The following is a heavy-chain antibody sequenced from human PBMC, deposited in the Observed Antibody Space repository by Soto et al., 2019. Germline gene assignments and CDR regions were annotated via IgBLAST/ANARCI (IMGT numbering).Heavy chain of an antibody. CDR2: IYYSGST. D-gene: IGHD3-3*01. V-gene: IGHV4-59*08. Sequence: SETLSLTCTVSGGSISSYYWSWIRQPPGKGLKWIRYIYYSGSTNYSPSLKSRVTISVDTSKNQFSLKLSSVTAADTAVYYCARNYYDFWSGYPYYFDYWGQGTLVTVSS. J-gene: IGHJ4*02. CDR3: ARNYYDFWSGYPYYFDY. CDR1: GGSISSYY.